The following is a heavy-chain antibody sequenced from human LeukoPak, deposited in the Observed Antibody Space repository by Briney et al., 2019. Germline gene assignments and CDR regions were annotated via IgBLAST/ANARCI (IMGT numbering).Heavy chain of an antibody. J-gene: IGHJ4*02. CDR2: IWYDGSNK. Sequence: GGSLRLSCAASGFTFSSYGMHWVRQAPGKGLGWVAVIWYDGSNKYYADSVKGRFTISRDNSKNTLYLQMNSLRAEDTAVYYCARKNYYYDSSGLDYWGQGTLVTVSS. V-gene: IGHV3-33*01. CDR3: ARKNYYYDSSGLDY. D-gene: IGHD3-22*01. CDR1: GFTFSSYG.